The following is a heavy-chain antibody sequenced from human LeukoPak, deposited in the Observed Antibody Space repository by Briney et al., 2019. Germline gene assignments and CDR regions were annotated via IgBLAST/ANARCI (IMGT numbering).Heavy chain of an antibody. D-gene: IGHD3-22*01. CDR1: GFTFSSYS. Sequence: GGSLRLSCAASGFTFSSYSMNWVRQAPGKGLEWVSYISSSSSTIYYADSVKGRFTISRDNAKNSLYLQMNSLRAEDTAVYYCARPNYDSSGYYRLDYWGQGTLVTVSS. V-gene: IGHV3-48*04. J-gene: IGHJ4*02. CDR2: ISSSSSTI. CDR3: ARPNYDSSGYYRLDY.